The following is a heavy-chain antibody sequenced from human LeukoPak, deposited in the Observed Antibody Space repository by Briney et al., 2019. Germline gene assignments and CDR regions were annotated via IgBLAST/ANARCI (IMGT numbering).Heavy chain of an antibody. CDR1: GFTFSRNA. Sequence: GGSLRLSCTASGFTFSRNAIHWVRQGPGKGLEWVSYIAHHGSNKYYADSVKGRFTISRDNSKRTLYLQMNSLRADDTAVYYCAKDGSWSCTDWGQGTLVTVSS. CDR3: AKDGSWSCTD. J-gene: IGHJ4*02. D-gene: IGHD2-8*02. V-gene: IGHV3-30*02. CDR2: IAHHGSNK.